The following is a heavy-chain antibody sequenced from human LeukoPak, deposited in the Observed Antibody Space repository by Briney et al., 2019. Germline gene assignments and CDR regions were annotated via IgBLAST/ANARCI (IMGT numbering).Heavy chain of an antibody. D-gene: IGHD3-10*02. V-gene: IGHV3-21*01. CDR2: ISSTSTYI. CDR3: ARVVVPITMYDEFDY. CDR1: GFTFSSYS. Sequence: GGSLRLSCAVSGFTFSSYSMNSVRQAPGKGLEWVSSISSTSTYIYYADSVKGRFTISRDNANSSLFLQMNSLRADDTAVYYCARVVVPITMYDEFDYWGQGTLVTVSS. J-gene: IGHJ4*02.